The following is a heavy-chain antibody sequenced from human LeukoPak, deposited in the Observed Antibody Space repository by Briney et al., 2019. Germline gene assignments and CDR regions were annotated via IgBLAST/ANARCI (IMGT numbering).Heavy chain of an antibody. CDR3: ARLSATTVTTLDY. D-gene: IGHD4-11*01. Sequence: ASVKVSCKASGGTFSSYAISWVRQATGQGLEWMGWMNPDSGNAGYAQKFQGRVTITRNTSISTAYMELTSLRSEDTAVYYCARLSATTVTTLDYWGQGTLVTVSS. J-gene: IGHJ4*02. CDR2: MNPDSGNA. CDR1: GGTFSSYA. V-gene: IGHV1-8*03.